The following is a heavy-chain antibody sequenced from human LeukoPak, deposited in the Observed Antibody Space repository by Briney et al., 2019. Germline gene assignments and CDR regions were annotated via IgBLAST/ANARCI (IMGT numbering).Heavy chain of an antibody. J-gene: IGHJ4*02. CDR2: ISSSGSTI. V-gene: IGHV3-11*01. CDR3: TTTATPWSAYSTRDY. D-gene: IGHD3-3*01. Sequence: GGSLRLSCAASGFTFSDYYMSWIRQAPGKGLEWVSYISSSGSTIYYADSVKGRFTISRDNSKNTLYLQMNSLRAEDTAVYYCTTTATPWSAYSTRDYWGQGTLVTVSS. CDR1: GFTFSDYY.